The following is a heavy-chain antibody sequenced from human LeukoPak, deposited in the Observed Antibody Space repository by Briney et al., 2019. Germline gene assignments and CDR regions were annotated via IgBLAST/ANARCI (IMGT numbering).Heavy chain of an antibody. CDR2: IYTSGST. V-gene: IGHV4-61*02. Sequence: SETLSLTCTVSGGSIISGSYYWSWIRQPAGKGLEWIGRIYTSGSTNYNPSLKSRVTISVDTSKNQFSLKLSSVTAADTAVYYCAKAREKVTAILDYWGQGTLVTVSS. D-gene: IGHD2-21*02. CDR1: GGSIISGSYY. CDR3: AKAREKVTAILDY. J-gene: IGHJ4*02.